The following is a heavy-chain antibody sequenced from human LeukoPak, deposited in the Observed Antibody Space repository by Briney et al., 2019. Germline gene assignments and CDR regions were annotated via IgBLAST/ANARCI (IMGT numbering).Heavy chain of an antibody. CDR3: ARVVDYGWFDP. J-gene: IGHJ5*02. CDR1: GFTFSSYW. V-gene: IGHV3-7*01. Sequence: GGSLRLSCAASGFTFSSYWMSWVRQAPGKGLEWVANIKQDGSEKYYVDSVKGRFTISRDNAKNSLYLQMNSVRDEDTAVYYCARVVDYGWFDPWGQGTLVAVSS. CDR2: IKQDGSEK. D-gene: IGHD3-16*01.